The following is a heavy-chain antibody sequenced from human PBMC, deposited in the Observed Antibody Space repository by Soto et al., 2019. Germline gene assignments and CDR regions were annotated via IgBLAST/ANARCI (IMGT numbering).Heavy chain of an antibody. V-gene: IGHV4-30-4*01. CDR3: ARGSGSYPLPYFDY. Sequence: PSETLSLTCAVSDDSMSSGHYYWSWIRQPPGKGLEWIGYIYYSGSTYYNPSLKSRLTISVDKSKNQFSLKLSSVTAADTAFYYCARGSGSYPLPYFDYWGQKTLVTVS. D-gene: IGHD3-22*01. CDR2: IYYSGST. CDR1: DDSMSSGHYY. J-gene: IGHJ4*02.